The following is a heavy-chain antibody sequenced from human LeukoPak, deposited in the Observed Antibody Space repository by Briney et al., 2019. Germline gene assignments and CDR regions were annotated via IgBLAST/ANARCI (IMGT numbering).Heavy chain of an antibody. V-gene: IGHV3-30*18. Sequence: GGSLRLSCAASGFTFSSYGMHWVRQAPGKGLEWVAVISYDGSNKYYADSVKGRFTISRDNSKNTLYLQMNSLRAEDTAVYYCAKDQGGNPGNYGMDVWGQGTTVTVSS. CDR3: AKDQGGNPGNYGMDV. D-gene: IGHD4-23*01. CDR1: GFTFSSYG. J-gene: IGHJ6*02. CDR2: ISYDGSNK.